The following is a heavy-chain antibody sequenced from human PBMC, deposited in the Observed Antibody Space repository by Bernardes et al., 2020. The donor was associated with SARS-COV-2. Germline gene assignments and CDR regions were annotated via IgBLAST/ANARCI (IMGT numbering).Heavy chain of an antibody. CDR3: ARSLYQFTIFGVEYYFEY. CDR2: IYYSGIS. Sequence: SETLSLTCTVSGGSISSYYWNWIRQPPGKGLEWIGFIYYSGISDYNPSLKSRVTISVDTSKSQFSLRLSSVTAADTAIYYCARSLYQFTIFGVEYYFEYWGQGTLVTVSS. V-gene: IGHV4-59*01. CDR1: GGSISSYY. J-gene: IGHJ4*02. D-gene: IGHD3-3*01.